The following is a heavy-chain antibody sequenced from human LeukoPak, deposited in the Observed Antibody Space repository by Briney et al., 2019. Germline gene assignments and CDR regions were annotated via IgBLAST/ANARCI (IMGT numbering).Heavy chain of an antibody. D-gene: IGHD6-13*01. CDR2: IYYSGST. CDR1: GGSFSSGSYY. J-gene: IGHJ5*02. V-gene: IGHV4-61*01. Sequence: SETLSLTCTVSGGSFSSGSYYWSWLRQPPGTGLEWIGYIYYSGSTNYNPSLKSRVTISVDTSKNQFSLKLSSVTAADTAVYYCARVSSSSWYRWFGPWGQGTLVTASS. CDR3: ARVSSSSWYRWFGP.